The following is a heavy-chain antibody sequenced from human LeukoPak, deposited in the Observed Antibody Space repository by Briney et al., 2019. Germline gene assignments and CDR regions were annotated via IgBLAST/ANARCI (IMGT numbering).Heavy chain of an antibody. Sequence: PGGSLRLSCAASGFTFSSYEMNWVRQAPGKGLEWVSYISSGSGYIYQADSVKGRFTISRDNAKNSLYLQMNSLRAEDTAVYYCARGLVGTTSVYFDYWGQGTLVTVSS. J-gene: IGHJ4*02. CDR1: GFTFSSYE. CDR3: ARGLVGTTSVYFDY. CDR2: ISSGSGYI. V-gene: IGHV3-21*05. D-gene: IGHD1-26*01.